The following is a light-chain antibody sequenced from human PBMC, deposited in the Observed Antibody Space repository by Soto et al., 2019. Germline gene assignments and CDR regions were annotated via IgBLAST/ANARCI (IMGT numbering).Light chain of an antibody. V-gene: IGLV2-14*01. Sequence: QSALTQPASVSGSPGQSITISCTGSSSDVGGYNYVSWYQQHPGKAPKLMIYDVSNRPSGVSNRFSGSKSGNTASLTISGLQAEDEADYYCSSYRSGSTLIFGGGTKLTVL. CDR1: SSDVGGYNY. J-gene: IGLJ2*01. CDR2: DVS. CDR3: SSYRSGSTLI.